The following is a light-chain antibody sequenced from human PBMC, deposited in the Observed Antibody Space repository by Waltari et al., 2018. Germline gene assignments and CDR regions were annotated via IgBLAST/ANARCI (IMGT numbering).Light chain of an antibody. CDR1: SSDFAVFNY. Sequence: QSALTQSASVSGSPGQSITIPCTGTSSDFAVFNYVSWYQPHPGKAPQLMIYDVSKRPSGVSNRFSGSKSGNTASLTISGLQAEDEADYYCSSYTSTWVFGGGTKLTVL. V-gene: IGLV2-14*01. J-gene: IGLJ3*02. CDR2: DVS. CDR3: SSYTSTWV.